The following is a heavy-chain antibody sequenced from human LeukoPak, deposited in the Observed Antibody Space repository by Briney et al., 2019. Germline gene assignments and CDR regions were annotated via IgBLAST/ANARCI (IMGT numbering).Heavy chain of an antibody. CDR2: IYYSGST. CDR1: GGSISSGGYY. D-gene: IGHD7-27*01. J-gene: IGHJ3*02. CDR3: ARDPNRGHDAFDI. Sequence: PSQTLSLTCTVSGGSISSGGYYWSWIRQHPGKGLEWIGYIYYSGSTYYNPSLKSRVTISVDTSKNQFSLKLSSVTAADTAVYYCARDPNRGHDAFDIWGQGTMVTVSS. V-gene: IGHV4-31*03.